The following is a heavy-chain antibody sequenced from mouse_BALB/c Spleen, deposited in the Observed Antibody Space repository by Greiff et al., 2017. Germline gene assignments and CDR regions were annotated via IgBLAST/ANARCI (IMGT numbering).Heavy chain of an antibody. D-gene: IGHD2-1*01. Sequence: EVKLVESGGGLVKPGGSLKLSCAASGFTFSDYYMYWVRQTPEKRLEWVATISDGGSYTYYPDSVKGRFTISRDNAKNNLYLQMSSLKSEDTAMYYCARAYGNYAWFAYWGQGTLVTVSA. CDR3: ARAYGNYAWFAY. CDR2: ISDGGSYT. CDR1: GFTFSDYY. V-gene: IGHV5-4*02. J-gene: IGHJ3*01.